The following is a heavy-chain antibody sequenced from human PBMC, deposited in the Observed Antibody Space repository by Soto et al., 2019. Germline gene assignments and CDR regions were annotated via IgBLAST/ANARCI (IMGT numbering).Heavy chain of an antibody. CDR1: GFTVSNNY. CDR3: ARGHDGSPPGYFDY. D-gene: IGHD3-10*01. CDR2: IYDGGST. Sequence: EVQLVESGGGLVQRGGSLRLSCAASGFTVSNNYMSWVRQAPGKGLEWVSVIYDGGSTYYAESVKDRFTISRDNSNKTLYLQMNGLRAEDKAVYYCARGHDGSPPGYFDYWGQGTLVTGSS. J-gene: IGHJ4*02. V-gene: IGHV3-66*01.